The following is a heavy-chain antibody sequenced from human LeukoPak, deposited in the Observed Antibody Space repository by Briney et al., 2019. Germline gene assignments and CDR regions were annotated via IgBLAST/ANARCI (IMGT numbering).Heavy chain of an antibody. V-gene: IGHV7-4-1*02. CDR2: INTNTGNP. Sequence: GASVKVSCKAAGYTFTSYAMNWVRQPPGQGLEWMGWINTNTGNPTYAQGFTGRFVFYLDPSVSKAYLQIRSLKAEDTGVYYCQTRSGYSGYDNDYWGQGTLVTVSS. CDR3: QTRSGYSGYDNDY. D-gene: IGHD5-12*01. J-gene: IGHJ4*02. CDR1: GYTFTSYA.